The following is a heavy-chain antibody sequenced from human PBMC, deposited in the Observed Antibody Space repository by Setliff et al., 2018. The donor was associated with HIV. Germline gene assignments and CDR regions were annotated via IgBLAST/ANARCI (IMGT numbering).Heavy chain of an antibody. V-gene: IGHV1-18*01. CDR3: ASVKSGSYVGPLDF. CDR1: GYTFLNYG. Sequence: ASVKVSCKASGYTFLNYGINWVRQAPGHGLEWMGWIRVYNGNTNYARKLQGRVTMTTDTSTRTVYMELRSLRADDTAVYYCASVKSGSYVGPLDFWGQGPMFTVSS. CDR2: IRVYNGNT. J-gene: IGHJ4*03. D-gene: IGHD3-16*01.